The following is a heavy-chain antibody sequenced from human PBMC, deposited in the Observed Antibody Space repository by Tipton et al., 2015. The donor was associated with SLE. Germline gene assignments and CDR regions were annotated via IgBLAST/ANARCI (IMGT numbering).Heavy chain of an antibody. Sequence: TLSLTCSVSGDSIISSSYYWGWIRQPPGKGLEWIGSMYYSGSTYYNPSLKSRVTISVDTSKNQFSLKLSSVTAADTAVYYCARVRPPLSIFGVVKGTDYYYMDVWGKGTTVTVSS. CDR2: MYYSGST. D-gene: IGHD3-3*01. V-gene: IGHV4-39*07. CDR1: GDSIISSSYY. J-gene: IGHJ6*03. CDR3: ARVRPPLSIFGVVKGTDYYYMDV.